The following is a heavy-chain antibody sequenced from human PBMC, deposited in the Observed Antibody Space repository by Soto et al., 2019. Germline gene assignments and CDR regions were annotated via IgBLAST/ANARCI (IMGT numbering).Heavy chain of an antibody. CDR3: AKEGLRCSDTHPGTDV. CDR2: ISGSGGST. Sequence: EVQLLESGGGLVQPGGSLSLSCAASGFTFSSYAMSWVRQAPGKGLEWVSAISGSGGSTYYADSVKGRFTISRDNSKNARNLQTDTLSAQDVAVLYCAKEGLRCSDTHPGTDVWGQGTTVTVSS. CDR1: GFTFSSYA. D-gene: IGHD3-10*02. J-gene: IGHJ6*02. V-gene: IGHV3-23*01.